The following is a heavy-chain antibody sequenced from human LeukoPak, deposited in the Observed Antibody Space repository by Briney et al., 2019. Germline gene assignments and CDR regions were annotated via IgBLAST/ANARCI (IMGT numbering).Heavy chain of an antibody. J-gene: IGHJ6*02. CDR2: IYYSGST. V-gene: IGHV4-59*01. D-gene: IGHD3-22*01. Sequence: SETLSLTCTVSGGSISSYYWSWIRQPPGKGLEWIGYIYYSGSTNYNPSLKSRVTISVDTSKNQFSLKLSSVTAADTAAYYCAREGHYYDSSGYPNGYYYYGMDVWGQGTTVTVSS. CDR1: GGSISSYY. CDR3: AREGHYYDSSGYPNGYYYYGMDV.